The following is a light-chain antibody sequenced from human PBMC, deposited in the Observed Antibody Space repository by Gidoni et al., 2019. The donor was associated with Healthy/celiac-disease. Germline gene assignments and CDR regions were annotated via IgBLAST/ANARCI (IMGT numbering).Light chain of an antibody. CDR3: QQYNNWPPLYT. CDR1: QRVSSN. J-gene: IGKJ2*01. V-gene: IGKV3-15*01. Sequence: EIVMTQSPATLSVSPGERATLACRASQRVSSNLAWYQQKPGQAPRPLIYGASTRATGIPARFSGSGSGTEFTLTISSLQSEDFAVYYCQQYNNWPPLYTCGQGTKLEIK. CDR2: GAS.